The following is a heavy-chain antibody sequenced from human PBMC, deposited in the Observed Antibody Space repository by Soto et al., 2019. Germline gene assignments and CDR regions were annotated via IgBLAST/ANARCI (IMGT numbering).Heavy chain of an antibody. CDR1: GFTFSSYD. J-gene: IGHJ4*02. CDR2: ISSNGGTT. V-gene: IGHV3-64*01. Sequence: EVQLAESGGGMVQPGGSLRLSCVASGFTFSSYDMHWVRQAPGKGLEYVSSISSNGGTTYYRNSVKGRFTTSRDYSKNTLYLQMGSLRAEDMAVYYCVRRVSGNYDYWGQGTLVTVSS. CDR3: VRRVSGNYDY. D-gene: IGHD1-7*01.